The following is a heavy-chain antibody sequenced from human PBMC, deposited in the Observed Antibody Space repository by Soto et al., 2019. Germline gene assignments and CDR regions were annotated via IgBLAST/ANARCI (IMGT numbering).Heavy chain of an antibody. CDR1: GGTFSSYA. V-gene: IGHV1-69*12. CDR3: ASSAMDHYYYGMDV. J-gene: IGHJ6*02. CDR2: IIPIFGTA. Sequence: QVQLVQSGAEVKKPGSSVKVSCKSSGGTFSSYAISWVRQAPGQGLEWMGGIIPIFGTADYAQKFQGRVTITADESTSTAYMEMSSLRSEDTAVYYCASSAMDHYYYGMDVWGQGTTVTVSS. D-gene: IGHD5-18*01.